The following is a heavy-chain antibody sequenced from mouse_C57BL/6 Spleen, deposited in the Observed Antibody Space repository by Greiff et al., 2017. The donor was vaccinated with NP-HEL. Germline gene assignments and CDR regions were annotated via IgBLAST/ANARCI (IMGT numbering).Heavy chain of an antibody. Sequence: EVMLVESEGGLVQPGSSMKLSCTASGFTFSDYYMAWVRQVPEKGLEWVANINYDGSSTYYLDSLKSRFIISRDNAKNILYLQMSSLKSEDTATYYCARDSSGYDYAMDYWGQGTSVTVSS. CDR1: GFTFSDYY. J-gene: IGHJ4*01. D-gene: IGHD3-2*02. V-gene: IGHV5-16*01. CDR3: ARDSSGYDYAMDY. CDR2: INYDGSST.